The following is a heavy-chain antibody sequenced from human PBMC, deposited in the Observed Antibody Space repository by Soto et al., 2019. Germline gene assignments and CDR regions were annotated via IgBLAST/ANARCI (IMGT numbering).Heavy chain of an antibody. V-gene: IGHV3-48*01. CDR3: ARGPYYYDSSGPWGYFDL. J-gene: IGHJ2*01. CDR2: ISSSSSTI. CDR1: GFTFSSYS. D-gene: IGHD3-22*01. Sequence: EVQLVESGGGLVQPGGSLRLSCAASGFTFSSYSMNWVRQAPGKGLEWVSYISSSSSTIYYADSVKGRFTISRDNAKNSLYLQMHSLRAEDTAVYYCARGPYYYDSSGPWGYFDLWGRGTLVTVSS.